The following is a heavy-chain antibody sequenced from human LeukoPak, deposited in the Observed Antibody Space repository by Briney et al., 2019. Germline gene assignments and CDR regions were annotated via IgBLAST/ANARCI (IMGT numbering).Heavy chain of an antibody. V-gene: IGHV4-38-2*02. D-gene: IGHD1-26*01. Sequence: NPSETLSLTCSVSGYSISSGYYWGWIRQPPGKGLEWIGSFFHSGSPHYNPSLKSRVTISLDTSKNQFSLKLSSVTAADTAVYYCVRDSAFSWEIDYWGQGTLVTVSS. CDR3: VRDSAFSWEIDY. CDR1: GYSISSGYY. CDR2: FFHSGSP. J-gene: IGHJ4*02.